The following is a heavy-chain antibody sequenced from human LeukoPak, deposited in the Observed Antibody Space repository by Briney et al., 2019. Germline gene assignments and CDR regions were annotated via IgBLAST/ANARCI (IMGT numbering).Heavy chain of an antibody. J-gene: IGHJ4*02. Sequence: KSSETLSLTCAVSGYSIRSDYNWGWIRQPPGKGLQWIGHICHSGSTYYNPSLKSRVTISLDTSKNQFSLKLTSMTAADTAIYYCARSTAPSPIFDSWGQGTLVTVSS. V-gene: IGHV4-38-2*01. CDR2: ICHSGST. CDR3: ARSTAPSPIFDS. D-gene: IGHD1-1*01. CDR1: GYSIRSDYN.